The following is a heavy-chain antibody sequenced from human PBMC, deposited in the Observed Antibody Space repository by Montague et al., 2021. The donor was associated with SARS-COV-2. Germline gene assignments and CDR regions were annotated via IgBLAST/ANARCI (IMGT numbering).Heavy chain of an antibody. CDR2: INHSGST. CDR1: DGSITSNY. Sequence: SETLSLTCTVSDGSITSNYWSWIRQPPGKRLEWIGYINHSGSTSSNPSFRSRVTISVDTSQNQFSLKLSSVTAADTAVYYCARDVVTHLGTFDYWGRGTLVTVSS. V-gene: IGHV4-59*13. CDR3: ARDVVTHLGTFDY. J-gene: IGHJ4*02. D-gene: IGHD4-23*01.